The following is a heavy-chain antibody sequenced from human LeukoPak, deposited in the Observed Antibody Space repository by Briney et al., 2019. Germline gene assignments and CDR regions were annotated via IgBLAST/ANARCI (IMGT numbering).Heavy chain of an antibody. J-gene: IGHJ3*02. CDR1: GYTFTSYG. Sequence: GASVKVSCKASGYTFTSYGISWVRQAPGQGLEWMGWISAYNGNTNYAQKLQGRVTMTTDTSTSTAYMGLRSLRSDDTAVYYCARVVLFDWLEAFDIWGQGTMVTVSS. CDR3: ARVVLFDWLEAFDI. V-gene: IGHV1-18*01. D-gene: IGHD3-9*01. CDR2: ISAYNGNT.